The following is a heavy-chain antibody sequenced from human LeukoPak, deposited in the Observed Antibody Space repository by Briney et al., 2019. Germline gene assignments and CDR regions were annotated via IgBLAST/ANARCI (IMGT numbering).Heavy chain of an antibody. CDR3: ARGWRMSVP. J-gene: IGHJ5*02. CDR2: ISYDGSSK. Sequence: GGSLRLSCAASGFTFSNYGMHWVRQAPGKGLEWVAVISYDGSSKYYADSVKGRFTISRDNSKNTLYLQMNSPTTEDTAVYYCARGWRMSVPWGQGTLVTVSS. V-gene: IGHV3-30*03. CDR1: GFTFSNYG. D-gene: IGHD1-1*01.